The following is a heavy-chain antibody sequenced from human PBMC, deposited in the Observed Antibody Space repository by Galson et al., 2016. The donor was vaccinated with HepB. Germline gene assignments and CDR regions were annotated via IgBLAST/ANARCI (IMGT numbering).Heavy chain of an antibody. D-gene: IGHD3-22*01. J-gene: IGHJ6*02. CDR2: ISGGNGNV. CDR1: GYNMNSYA. Sequence: SVKVSCKASGYNMNSYAMHWVRQAPGQRPEWMAWISGGNGNVKYLKKLQGRVTFSRDTSANTVYMELSSLTSEDTAVYYCARVGGDPYYYELGDYDYYDGMDVWGQGTTVTVSS. CDR3: ARVGGDPYYYELGDYDYYDGMDV. V-gene: IGHV1-3*01.